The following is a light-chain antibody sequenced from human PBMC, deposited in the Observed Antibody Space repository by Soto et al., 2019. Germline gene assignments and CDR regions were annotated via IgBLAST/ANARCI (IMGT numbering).Light chain of an antibody. CDR3: QQRADWPWT. J-gene: IGKJ1*01. CDR2: GAS. Sequence: EIVLTQSPGTLSLSPGERATLSCRASQSVSNNYLAWYQQKPGQAPGLLIYGASNRATGIPARFSGSGSGADLTLTISSLEPEDFAVYYCQQRADWPWTFGQGTKVDIK. V-gene: IGKV3D-20*02. CDR1: QSVSNNY.